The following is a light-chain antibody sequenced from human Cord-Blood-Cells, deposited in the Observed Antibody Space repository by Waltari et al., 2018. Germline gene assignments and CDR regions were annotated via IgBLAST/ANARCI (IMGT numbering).Light chain of an antibody. J-gene: IGLJ3*02. CDR2: GTI. Sequence: QSVLTQPPSVSGAPGQGVTISCTGSSSNIGAGYDVHWYQQLPGTAPKRHIYGTITRPSGVPDRFSGSKPGTAASLAITGLQAEDEADYYCQSYDSSLSGWVFGGGTKLTVL. CDR3: QSYDSSLSGWV. V-gene: IGLV1-40*01. CDR1: SSNIGAGYD.